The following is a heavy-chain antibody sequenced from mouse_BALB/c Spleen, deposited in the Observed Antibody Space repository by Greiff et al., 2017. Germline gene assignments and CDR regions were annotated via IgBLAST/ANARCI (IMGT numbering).Heavy chain of an antibody. CDR3: VRESWYYFDY. J-gene: IGHJ2*01. CDR1: GFTFNTNA. Sequence: EVQLVETGGGLVQPKGSLKLSCAASGFTFNTNAMNWVRQAPGKGLEWVARIRSKSNNYATYYADSVKDRFTISRDDSQSMLYLQMNNLKTEDTAMYYCVRESWYYFDYWGQGTTLTVSS. CDR2: IRSKSNNYAT. V-gene: IGHV10S3*01.